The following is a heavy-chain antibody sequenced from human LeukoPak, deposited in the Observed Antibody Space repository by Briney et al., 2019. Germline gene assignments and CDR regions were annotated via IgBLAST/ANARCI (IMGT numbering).Heavy chain of an antibody. D-gene: IGHD5-12*01. CDR1: GFTFSSYA. V-gene: IGHV3-23*01. CDR3: AKEAGYSGYDYPDY. J-gene: IGHJ4*02. CDR2: ISGSGYST. Sequence: GGSLRLSCAASGFTFSSYALSWVRQAPGKGLEWVSGISGSGYSTNYADSVKGRFTISRDNSKNALYLQMNSLRAEDTAVYYCAKEAGYSGYDYPDYWGQGTLVTVSS.